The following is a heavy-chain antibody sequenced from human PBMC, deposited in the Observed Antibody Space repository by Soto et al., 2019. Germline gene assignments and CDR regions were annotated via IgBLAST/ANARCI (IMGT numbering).Heavy chain of an antibody. V-gene: IGHV1-69*05. CDR1: GGTFSRYS. Sequence: QVQLVQSGAEVKKPGSSVKVSCKASGGTFSRYSISWVRQAPGQGLEWMGGIIPVFGTANYAQKFQGRVAIXXDESTSTVYMELSSLTSDDTAVYLCASCLVTTYFYYYGMDVWGQGTTVTVSS. CDR3: ASCLVTTYFYYYGMDV. CDR2: IIPVFGTA. J-gene: IGHJ6*02. D-gene: IGHD4-17*01.